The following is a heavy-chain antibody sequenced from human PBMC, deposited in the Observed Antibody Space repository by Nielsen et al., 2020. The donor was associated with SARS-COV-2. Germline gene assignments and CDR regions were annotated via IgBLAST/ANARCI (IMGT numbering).Heavy chain of an antibody. CDR3: ARGRYFDSYYMDV. CDR2: INHSGST. CDR1: AGTFSGYY. V-gene: IGHV4-34*01. D-gene: IGHD3-9*01. J-gene: IGHJ6*03. Sequence: SETLSLTCAVYAGTFSGYYWSWIRQPTGKGLEWTGEINHSGSTNYNPSLKSRVTISVDTSKNQFSLKLSSVTAADTAVYYCARGRYFDSYYMDVWGKGTTVTVSS.